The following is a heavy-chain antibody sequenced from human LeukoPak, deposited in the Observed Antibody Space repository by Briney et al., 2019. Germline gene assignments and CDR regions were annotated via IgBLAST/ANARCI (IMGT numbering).Heavy chain of an antibody. CDR1: GGSFSGYY. Sequence: SETLSLTCAVYGGSFSGYYWSWIRQPPGKGLEWIGEINHSGSTNYNPSLKSRVTISVDTSKNQFSLKLSSVTAADTAVYYCARGYCSGGSCYGGSPDDAFDIWGQGTMVTVSS. V-gene: IGHV4-34*01. CDR3: ARGYCSGGSCYGGSPDDAFDI. CDR2: INHSGST. J-gene: IGHJ3*02. D-gene: IGHD2-15*01.